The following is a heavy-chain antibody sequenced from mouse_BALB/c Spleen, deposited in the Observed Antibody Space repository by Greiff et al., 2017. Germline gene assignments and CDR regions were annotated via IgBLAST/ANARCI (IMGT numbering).Heavy chain of an antibody. D-gene: IGHD2-3*01. CDR2: IWWNDDK. J-gene: IGHJ2*01. CDR3: ARIGDGYYVRYFDY. Sequence: QVTLKVSGPGILQPSQTLSLTCSFSGFSLSTSGMSVGWIRQPSGKGLEWLAHIWWNDDKYYNPALKSRLTISKDTSNNQVFLKIASVVTADTATYYCARIGDGYYVRYFDYWGQGTTLTVSS. CDR1: GFSLSTSGMS. V-gene: IGHV8-8*01.